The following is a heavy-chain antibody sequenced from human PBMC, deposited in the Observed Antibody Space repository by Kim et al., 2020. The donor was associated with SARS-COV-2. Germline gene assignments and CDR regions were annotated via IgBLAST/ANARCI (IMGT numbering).Heavy chain of an antibody. Sequence: GGSLRLSCTASGFTFTGYAMHWVRQAPGKGLEWVAGISDGGGNKYYVNSVEGRFTISRDDSNNTLFLQMNSLTADDTAVYYCARADRRWIWDHYY. CDR3: ARADRRWIWDHYY. D-gene: IGHD5-12*01. CDR1: GFTFTGYA. CDR2: ISDGGGNK. V-gene: IGHV3-30*04. J-gene: IGHJ6*01.